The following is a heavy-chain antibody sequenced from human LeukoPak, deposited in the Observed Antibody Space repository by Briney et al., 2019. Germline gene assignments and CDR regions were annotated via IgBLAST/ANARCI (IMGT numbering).Heavy chain of an antibody. CDR2: IIPIFGTA. CDR3: TRDTLTGYSSARRRLLGRNWFDP. CDR1: GGTFSSYA. J-gene: IGHJ5*02. Sequence: GSSVKVSCKASGGTFSSYAISWVRQAPGQGLEWMGGIIPIFGTANYAQKFQGRVTITTDESTSTAYMELSSLRSEDTAVYYCTRDTLTGYSSARRRLLGRNWFDPWGQGTLVTVSS. V-gene: IGHV1-69*05. D-gene: IGHD6-19*01.